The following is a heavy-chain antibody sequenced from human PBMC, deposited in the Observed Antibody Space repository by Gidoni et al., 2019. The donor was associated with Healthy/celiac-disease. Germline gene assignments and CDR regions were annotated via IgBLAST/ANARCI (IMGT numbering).Heavy chain of an antibody. J-gene: IGHJ4*02. V-gene: IGHV4-61*02. D-gene: IGHD5-18*01. CDR1: GGSISSGRYY. CDR2: IYTSGST. CDR3: ARGGYSYGPYFFAY. Sequence: VQLQESGPGLVKPSQTLSLPCTVPGGSISSGRYYWLWIRPPAGKGLEWIVRIYTSGSTNYNPSLKSRVTISVDTSKNQFSLKLSSVTAADTAVYYCARGGYSYGPYFFAYWGQGTLVTVSS.